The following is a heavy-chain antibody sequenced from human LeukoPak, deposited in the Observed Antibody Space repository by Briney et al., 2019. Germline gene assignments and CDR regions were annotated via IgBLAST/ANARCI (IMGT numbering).Heavy chain of an antibody. CDR2: ISWNSGSI. V-gene: IGHV3-9*01. CDR1: GFTFDDYA. Sequence: PGGSLRLSCAASGFTFDDYAMHWVRQAPGKGLEWVSGISWNSGSIGYADSVKGRFTISRDNAKNSLYLQMNSLRAEDTALYYCAKDISSGYTLLYYFGYWGQGTLVTVSS. CDR3: AKDISSGYTLLYYFGY. J-gene: IGHJ4*02. D-gene: IGHD3-22*01.